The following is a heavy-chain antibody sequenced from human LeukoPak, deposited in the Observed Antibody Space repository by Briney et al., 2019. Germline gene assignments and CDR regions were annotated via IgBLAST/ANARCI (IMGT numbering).Heavy chain of an antibody. J-gene: IGHJ4*02. CDR2: IWYDGSNK. V-gene: IGHV3-33*01. Sequence: GRSLRLSCAASGFTFSSYGMHWVRQAPGRGLGWGAVIWYDGSNKYYADSVKGRFTISRDNSKNTLYLQMNSLRAEDTAVYYCARGRVTAAAGKGYWGQGTLVTVSS. CDR1: GFTFSSYG. D-gene: IGHD6-13*01. CDR3: ARGRVTAAAGKGY.